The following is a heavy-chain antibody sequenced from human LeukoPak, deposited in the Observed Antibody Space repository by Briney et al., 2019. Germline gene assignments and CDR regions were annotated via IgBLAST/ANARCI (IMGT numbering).Heavy chain of an antibody. CDR1: GYTFTSYG. J-gene: IGHJ4*02. CDR2: ISAYNGNT. D-gene: IGHD6-6*01. V-gene: IGHV1-18*01. CDR3: ARGRGEYSSSSGKMDY. Sequence: ASVKVSCKASGYTFTSYGISWVRQAPGQGLEWMGWISAYNGNTNYAQKLQGRVTMTTDTSTSTAYMELRSLRSDDTAVYYCARGRGEYSSSSGKMDYWGQGTLVTVSS.